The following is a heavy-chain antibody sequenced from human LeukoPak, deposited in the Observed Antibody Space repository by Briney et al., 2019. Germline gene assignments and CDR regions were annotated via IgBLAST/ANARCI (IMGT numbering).Heavy chain of an antibody. J-gene: IGHJ4*02. Sequence: SETLSLTCAVYGGSLSGYYWSLIRQPPGKGLEWIGEINHSGSTNYNPSLKSRVTISIDTSKNQFSLKLSFVTAAETAVYYCARGDPYYHGSGSYSPYYFDYWGQGTLVTVSS. CDR3: ARGDPYYHGSGSYSPYYFDY. CDR1: GGSLSGYY. D-gene: IGHD3-10*01. V-gene: IGHV4-34*01. CDR2: INHSGST.